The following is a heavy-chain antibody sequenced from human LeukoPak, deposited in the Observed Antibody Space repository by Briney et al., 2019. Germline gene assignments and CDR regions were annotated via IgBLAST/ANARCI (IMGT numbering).Heavy chain of an antibody. J-gene: IGHJ4*02. CDR1: GFTFSGYW. V-gene: IGHV3-7*01. Sequence: GGSPRLSCAASGFTFSGYWMSWVRQAPGKGLEWVANIKQDGSGKYYVDSVKGRFTISRDNAKNSLYLQMNSLRAEDTAVYYCANSYSRSWYYFDYWGQGTLVSVSS. D-gene: IGHD6-13*01. CDR3: ANSYSRSWYYFDY. CDR2: IKQDGSGK.